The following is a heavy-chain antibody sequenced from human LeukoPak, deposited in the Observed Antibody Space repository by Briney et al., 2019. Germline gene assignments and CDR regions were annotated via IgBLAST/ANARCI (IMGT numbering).Heavy chain of an antibody. D-gene: IGHD3-22*01. V-gene: IGHV3-21*01. CDR1: GFTFSSYS. Sequence: GGSLRLSCAASGFTFSSYSMNWVRQAPGKGLEWVSSISSSSSYIYYADSVKGRFTISRDNAKNSLYLQMNSLRAEDTAVYYCARDPPYYDSSGPSSDYWGQGTLVTVSS. CDR2: ISSSSSYI. J-gene: IGHJ4*02. CDR3: ARDPPYYDSSGPSSDY.